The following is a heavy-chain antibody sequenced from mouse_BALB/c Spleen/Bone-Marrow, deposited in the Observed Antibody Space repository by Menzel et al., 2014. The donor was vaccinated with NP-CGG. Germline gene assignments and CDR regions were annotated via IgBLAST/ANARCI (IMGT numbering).Heavy chain of an antibody. CDR3: ARARSSVITTWYFDV. CDR2: FAPGSGNT. Sequence: DLVKPGASVKLSCKASGYTFTSYWINWIKQRPGQGLEWIGRFAPGSGNTYYNEMFKGKATLTVATSSSTAYIQLSRLSSEDSAVYFCARARSSVITTWYFDVWGAGTTVTVSS. J-gene: IGHJ1*01. V-gene: IGHV1S41*01. CDR1: GYTFTSYW. D-gene: IGHD2-4*01.